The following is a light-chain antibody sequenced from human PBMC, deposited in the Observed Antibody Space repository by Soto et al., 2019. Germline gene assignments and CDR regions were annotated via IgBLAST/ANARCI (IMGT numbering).Light chain of an antibody. J-gene: IGKJ1*01. Sequence: EMVLTQSPATLSSFPGDRVTLSCRASQAVNTRLAWYQHKPGQAPRLLIYLASNRAAGVPARFSGSGSGTDFTLTISNVEPEDFAVYYCHQRQSWTRTFGQGTKVDIX. V-gene: IGKV3-11*01. CDR2: LAS. CDR3: HQRQSWTRT. CDR1: QAVNTR.